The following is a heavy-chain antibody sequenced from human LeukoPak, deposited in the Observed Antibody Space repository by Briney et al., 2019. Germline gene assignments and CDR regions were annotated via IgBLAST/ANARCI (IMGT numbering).Heavy chain of an antibody. CDR1: GGSISIFY. D-gene: IGHD1-26*01. Sequence: SETLSLTCTVSGGSISIFYWSWIRQPPGKGLEWIGYIYDSVNTNYNPSLKSRVTISVDMSRKQFSLKLNSVTAADTAIYYCARDRELGVWGQGTTVTVSS. J-gene: IGHJ6*02. V-gene: IGHV4-59*01. CDR2: IYDSVNT. CDR3: ARDRELGV.